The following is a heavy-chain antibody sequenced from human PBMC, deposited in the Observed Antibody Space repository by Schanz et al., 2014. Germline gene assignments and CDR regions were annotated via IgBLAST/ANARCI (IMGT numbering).Heavy chain of an antibody. J-gene: IGHJ4*02. Sequence: EVQLVESGGGLVQPGGSLRLSCAASGFTFSGFWMTWVRQAPGKGPEWVSYIRSSSTPIYYADSVKGRFTISRDNAKNSLYLQMNSLRAEDTAVYFCAKKVPAYNPFDSWGQGTLVTVSS. CDR1: GFTFSGFW. D-gene: IGHD1-1*01. V-gene: IGHV3-48*04. CDR3: AKKVPAYNPFDS. CDR2: IRSSSTPI.